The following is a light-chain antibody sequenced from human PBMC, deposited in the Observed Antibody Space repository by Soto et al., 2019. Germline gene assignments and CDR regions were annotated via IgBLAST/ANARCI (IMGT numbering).Light chain of an antibody. CDR1: SSDVGGYNY. CDR2: EVS. CDR3: SSDAGSSYV. J-gene: IGLJ1*01. V-gene: IGLV2-8*01. Sequence: QSVLARPPSASGSPGQSVTISCTGTSSDVGGYNYVSWYQQHPGKAPKLMIYEVSKRPSGVPDRFSGSKSGNTASLTVSGLQAEDEADYYCSSDAGSSYVFGTGTKVTVL.